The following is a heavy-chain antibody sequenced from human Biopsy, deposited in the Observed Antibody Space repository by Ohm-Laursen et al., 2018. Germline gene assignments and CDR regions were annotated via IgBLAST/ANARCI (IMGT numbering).Heavy chain of an antibody. J-gene: IGHJ6*02. D-gene: IGHD6-19*01. CDR1: GFSVSSYD. CDR2: ISETSSHI. Sequence: GSLRLSCAASGFSVSSYDMNWVRQAPGKGLEWISYISETSSHIYDADSVRGRFTVARDIAKNSLYLQLNSLRVEDTAVYYCARATNNTGWPYYYFYGMDVWGQGTTVTVSS. CDR3: ARATNNTGWPYYYFYGMDV. V-gene: IGHV3-21*01.